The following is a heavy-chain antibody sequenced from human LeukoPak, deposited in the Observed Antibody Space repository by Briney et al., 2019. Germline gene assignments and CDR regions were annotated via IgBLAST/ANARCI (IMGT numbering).Heavy chain of an antibody. CDR2: IYHSGST. D-gene: IGHD4-11*01. V-gene: IGHV4-34*01. CDR3: ARRRGRVTNRHNWFDP. CDR1: GFTFSTNA. Sequence: GSLRLSCAASGFTFSTNAMSWVRQPPGKGLEWIGEIYHSGSTYYNPSLKSRVTISVDPSKNQFSLKLSSVTAADTAVYYCARRRGRVTNRHNWFDPWGQGTLVTVSS. J-gene: IGHJ5*02.